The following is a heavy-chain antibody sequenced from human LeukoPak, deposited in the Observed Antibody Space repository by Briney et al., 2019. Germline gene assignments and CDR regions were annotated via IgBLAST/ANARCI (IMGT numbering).Heavy chain of an antibody. Sequence: ASVKVSCKVSGYTLTELSMHWVRQAPGKGLEWMGGFDPEDGETIYAQKFQGRVTMTEDTSTDTAYMELSSLRSEDTAVYYCATLSLNPYYDILTGPTPFDYWGQGTLVTVSS. CDR2: FDPEDGET. CDR1: GYTLTELS. J-gene: IGHJ4*02. CDR3: ATLSLNPYYDILTGPTPFDY. D-gene: IGHD3-9*01. V-gene: IGHV1-24*01.